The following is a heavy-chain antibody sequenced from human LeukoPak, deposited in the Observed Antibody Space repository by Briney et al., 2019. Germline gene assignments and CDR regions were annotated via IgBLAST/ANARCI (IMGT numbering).Heavy chain of an antibody. CDR2: IWYDGSNK. Sequence: PGGSLRLSCAASGFTFSSYGMHWVRQAPGKGLGWVAVIWYDGSNKYYADSVKGRFTISRDNSKNTLYLQMNSLRAEDTAVYYCARDRRGVVDYWGQGTLVTVSS. D-gene: IGHD3-10*01. J-gene: IGHJ4*02. V-gene: IGHV3-33*01. CDR3: ARDRRGVVDY. CDR1: GFTFSSYG.